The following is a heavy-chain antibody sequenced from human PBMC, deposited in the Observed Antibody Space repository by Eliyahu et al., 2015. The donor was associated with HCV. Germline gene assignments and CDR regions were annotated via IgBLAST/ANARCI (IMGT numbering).Heavy chain of an antibody. Sequence: EVQLVESGGGLIQPGGSLRLSCAAXGFTVXSNYMSWVRQAPGKGLEWVSVIYSGGSTYYADSVKGRFTISRDNSKNTLYLQMNSLRAEDTAVYYCARGSRIRFLEWLYFDYWGQGTLVTVSS. V-gene: IGHV3-53*01. CDR2: IYSGGST. CDR3: ARGSRIRFLEWLYFDY. CDR1: GFTVXSNY. D-gene: IGHD3-3*01. J-gene: IGHJ4*02.